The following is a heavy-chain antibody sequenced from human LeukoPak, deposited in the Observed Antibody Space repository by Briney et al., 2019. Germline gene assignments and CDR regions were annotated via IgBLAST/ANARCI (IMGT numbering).Heavy chain of an antibody. CDR2: IFYSGST. V-gene: IGHV4-39*01. D-gene: IGHD3-9*01. Sequence: SETLSLTCTVSGGSISSSSYYWGWIRQPPGKGLEWIGSIFYSGSTYYNPSLKSRVTISVDTSKNQFSLKLSSVTAADTAVYYCARAVEVLRYSPYNWFDPWGQGTLVTVSS. J-gene: IGHJ5*02. CDR1: GGSISSSSYY. CDR3: ARAVEVLRYSPYNWFDP.